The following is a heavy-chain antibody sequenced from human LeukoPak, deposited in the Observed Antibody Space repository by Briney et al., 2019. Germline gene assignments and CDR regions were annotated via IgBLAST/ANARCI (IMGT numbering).Heavy chain of an antibody. CDR1: GVSISSSSYF. D-gene: IGHD3-22*01. CDR3: ARARSSGYLDY. J-gene: IGHJ4*02. V-gene: IGHV4-61*05. Sequence: PSETLSLTCTVSGVSISSSSYFWGWIRQPPGKGLEWIGYIYYSGSTNYNPSLKSRVTISLDTSKTQFSLKLSSVTAADTAVYYCARARSSGYLDYWGQGTLVTVSS. CDR2: IYYSGST.